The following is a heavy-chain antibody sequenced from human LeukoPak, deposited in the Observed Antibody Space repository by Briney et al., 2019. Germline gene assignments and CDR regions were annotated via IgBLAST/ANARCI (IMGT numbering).Heavy chain of an antibody. CDR3: ARLYCSGGSCYSGEHY. D-gene: IGHD2-15*01. CDR1: NYSFTSYG. CDR2: INAYNGNT. J-gene: IGHJ4*02. V-gene: IGHV1-18*01. Sequence: ASVKVSCKASNYSFTSYGISWVRQAPGQGLEWMGWINAYNGNTDYAQKFQGGVTMTTDTFTSTVDMELRSLRYDDAAVYYCARLYCSGGSCYSGEHYWVQGTLVTVSS.